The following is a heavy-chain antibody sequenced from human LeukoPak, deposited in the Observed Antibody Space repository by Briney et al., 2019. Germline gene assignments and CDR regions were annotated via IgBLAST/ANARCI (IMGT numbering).Heavy chain of an antibody. CDR3: VYYDSSGYYYGRLRY. CDR2: ISSNGGST. CDR1: GFTFSSYA. Sequence: GGSLRLSCSASGFTFSSYAMHWVRQAPGKGLEYVSAISSNGGSTYYADSVKGRFTISRDNSKNTLYLQMKSLRAEDTAVYFCVYYDSSGYYYGRLRYWGQGTPVTVSS. J-gene: IGHJ4*02. V-gene: IGHV3-64*04. D-gene: IGHD3-22*01.